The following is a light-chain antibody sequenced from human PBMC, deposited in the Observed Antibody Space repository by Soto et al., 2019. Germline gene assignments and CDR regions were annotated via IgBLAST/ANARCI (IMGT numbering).Light chain of an antibody. CDR3: PQYNNWRT. CDR1: QSVSSN. CDR2: GAS. V-gene: IGKV3-15*01. J-gene: IGKJ1*01. Sequence: EIVMTQSPATLSVSPGESATLSCRTSQSVSSNLAWYQQKPGQAPRLLIYGASTRATGIPARFSGSGSGTEFTLTHSSLQSEDFAVYCCPQYNNWRTFGQGTKVHIK.